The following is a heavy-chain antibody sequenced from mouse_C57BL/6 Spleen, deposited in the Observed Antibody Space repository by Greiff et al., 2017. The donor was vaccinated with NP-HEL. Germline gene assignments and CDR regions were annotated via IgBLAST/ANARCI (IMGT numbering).Heavy chain of an antibody. V-gene: IGHV1-64*01. CDR3: ARRDYTWFAY. Sequence: VQLQQSGAELVKPGASVKLSCKASGYTFTSYWMHWVKQRPGQGLEWIGMIHPNSGSTNYNEKFKSKATLTVYKSASTAYMQLSSLTSEDSAVYYCARRDYTWFAYWGQGTLVTVSA. CDR2: IHPNSGST. D-gene: IGHD2-4*01. CDR1: GYTFTSYW. J-gene: IGHJ3*01.